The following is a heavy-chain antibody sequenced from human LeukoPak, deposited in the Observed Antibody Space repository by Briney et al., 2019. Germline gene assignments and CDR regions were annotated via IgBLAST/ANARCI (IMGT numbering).Heavy chain of an antibody. CDR3: AKDGAAAAGILVYFDY. Sequence: PGGSLRLSCAVSGITLSNYGMSWVRQAPGKGLEWVAGISDSGGSTYYADSVKGRFTISRDNSKNTLYLQMNSLRAEDTAVYYCAKDGAAAAGILVYFDYWGQGTLVTVSS. V-gene: IGHV3-23*01. CDR1: GITLSNYG. D-gene: IGHD6-13*01. J-gene: IGHJ4*02. CDR2: ISDSGGST.